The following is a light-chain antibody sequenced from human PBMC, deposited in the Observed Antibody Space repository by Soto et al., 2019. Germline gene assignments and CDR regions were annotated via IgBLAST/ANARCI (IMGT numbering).Light chain of an antibody. V-gene: IGKV1-39*01. Sequence: DIQMTQSPSSVSASVGDSVSFACQSSQTVKNNVNWYQHKRGKAPKLLISGSSNLQNGVPPRFSGSGTGTDFTLTINSLQPEDAATDYCQQTYRHARTFGQGTSVDIK. J-gene: IGKJ1*01. CDR2: GSS. CDR1: QTVKNN. CDR3: QQTYRHART.